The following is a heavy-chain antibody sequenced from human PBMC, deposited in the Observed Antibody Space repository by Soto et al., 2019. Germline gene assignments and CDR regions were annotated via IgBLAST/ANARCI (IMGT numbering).Heavy chain of an antibody. D-gene: IGHD3-10*01. CDR2: IFRSGTT. CDR3: ARRTMAHLHFDS. V-gene: IGHV4-4*02. Sequence: QVQLQESGPGLVKPSGTLSLTCAVSGGSINNSYWWTWVRQPPGKGLEWIGQIFRSGTTNYNPSLKSRLXXXVXRTKNQFSLTLTSVTAADTAVYYCARRTMAHLHFDSWGQGELVTASS. CDR1: GGSINNSYW. J-gene: IGHJ4*02.